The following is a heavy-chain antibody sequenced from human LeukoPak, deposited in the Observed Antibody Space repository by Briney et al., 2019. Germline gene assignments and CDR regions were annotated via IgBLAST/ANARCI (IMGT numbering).Heavy chain of an antibody. D-gene: IGHD1-1*01. Sequence: PSETLSLTCTVSGGSISSSSYYWSWIRQPAGKGLEWIGRIYTSGSTNYNPSLKSRVTMSVDTSKNQFSLKLSSVTAADTAVYYCARGVTQTPYNWNGDEYYFDYWGQGTLVTVSS. CDR2: IYTSGST. CDR3: ARGVTQTPYNWNGDEYYFDY. J-gene: IGHJ4*02. CDR1: GGSISSSSYY. V-gene: IGHV4-61*02.